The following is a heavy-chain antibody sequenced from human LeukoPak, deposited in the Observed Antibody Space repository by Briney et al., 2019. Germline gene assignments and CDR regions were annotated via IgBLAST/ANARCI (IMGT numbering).Heavy chain of an antibody. CDR2: ISSRSSYI. V-gene: IGHV3-21*01. J-gene: IGHJ4*02. CDR1: GFTFSSYS. CDR3: AREETERGHFDY. Sequence: GGSLRLSCAASGFTFSSYSMNWVRQAPGKGLEWVSSISSRSSYIYYADSVKGRFTISRDNAKNSLYLQMNSLRAEDTAVYYCAREETERGHFDYWGQGTLVTVSS.